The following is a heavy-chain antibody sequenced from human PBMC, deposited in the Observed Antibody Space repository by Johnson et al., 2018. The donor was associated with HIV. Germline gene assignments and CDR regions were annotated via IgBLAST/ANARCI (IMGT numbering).Heavy chain of an antibody. Sequence: QVQLVESGGGLVQPGGSLRLSCAASGFTFSSYAMHWVRQAPGKGLEWVAVISYDGSNKYYADSVKGRFTISRDGSQNTLFLHMNSLRAEETAVYSWGRRCSSRSCSHGGFDIWGQWTVVTVSS. CDR2: ISYDGSNK. V-gene: IGHV3-30*14. CDR1: GFTFSSYA. J-gene: IGHJ3*02. D-gene: IGHD2-2*01. CDR3: GRRCSSRSCSHGGFDI.